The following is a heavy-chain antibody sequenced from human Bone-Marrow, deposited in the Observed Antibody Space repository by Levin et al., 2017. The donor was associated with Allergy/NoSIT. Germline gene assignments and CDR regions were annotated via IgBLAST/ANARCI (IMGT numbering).Heavy chain of an antibody. D-gene: IGHD6-19*01. CDR3: TRGGRSGWFWFDS. CDR1: GFSFTSYT. V-gene: IGHV3-30-3*01. J-gene: IGHJ5*02. Sequence: GGSLRLSCVASGFSFTSYTINWVRQAPGKGLEWVAVISYDATNTNYAESVKGRFTISRDTPSNTVYLQMNSLTTEDTALYYCTRGGRSGWFWFDSWGPGTLVTVSS. CDR2: ISYDATNT.